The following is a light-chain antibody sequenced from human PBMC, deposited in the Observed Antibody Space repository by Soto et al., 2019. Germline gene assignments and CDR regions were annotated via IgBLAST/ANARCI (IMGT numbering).Light chain of an antibody. V-gene: IGKV3-20*01. CDR3: QQYINWPRT. CDR2: GAS. Sequence: ESVLAQSPGTLSLSPGERVTLSCRASQSVSSSSLAWDQQKPGHAPKLLIYGASSRATGIPDRFSGSGSGTDFTLTISSLEPEDFAVYYCQQYINWPRTFGQGTKVDIK. J-gene: IGKJ1*01. CDR1: QSVSSSS.